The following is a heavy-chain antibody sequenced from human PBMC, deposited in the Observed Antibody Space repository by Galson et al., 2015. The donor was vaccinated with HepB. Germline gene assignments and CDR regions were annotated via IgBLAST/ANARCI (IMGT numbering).Heavy chain of an antibody. CDR3: AKQRGAVAGNLWYFDL. CDR1: GFTFSSYG. CDR2: ISYDGSNK. J-gene: IGHJ2*01. D-gene: IGHD6-19*01. V-gene: IGHV3-30*18. Sequence: SLRLSCAAPGFTFSSYGMHWVRQAPGKGLEWVAVISYDGSNKYYADSVKGRFTISRDNSKNTLYLQMNSLRAEDTAVYYCAKQRGAVAGNLWYFDLWGRGTLVTVSS.